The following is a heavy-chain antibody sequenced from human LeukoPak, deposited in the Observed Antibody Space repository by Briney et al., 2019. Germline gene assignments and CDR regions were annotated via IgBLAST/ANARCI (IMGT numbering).Heavy chain of an antibody. CDR2: IYYSGNT. J-gene: IGHJ4*02. V-gene: IGHV4-39*02. CDR3: ATDGDYY. CDR1: GDSISTSNSY. Sequence: PSETLSLTCTVSGDSISTSNSYWGWIRQPPGKGLERIGSIYYSGNTYYNASLKSRVTISVDTSKNQFSLKFTSVTAADTAVYYCATDGDYYWGQGTLVTVSS. D-gene: IGHD4-17*01.